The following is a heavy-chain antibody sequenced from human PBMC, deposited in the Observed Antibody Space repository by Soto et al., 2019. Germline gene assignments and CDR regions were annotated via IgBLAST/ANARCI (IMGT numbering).Heavy chain of an antibody. J-gene: IGHJ4*02. CDR1: GDSISNFY. CDR2: MYHSGTT. V-gene: IGHV4-59*01. CDR3: ARGRYYFDY. Sequence: SETLSLTCTVSGDSISNFYWSWIRQPPGKGLEWIGYMYHSGTTNYNPSLKSRVTISIDTSKNQFSLRLSSVTAADTAVYYCARGRYYFDYWGQGALVTVSS.